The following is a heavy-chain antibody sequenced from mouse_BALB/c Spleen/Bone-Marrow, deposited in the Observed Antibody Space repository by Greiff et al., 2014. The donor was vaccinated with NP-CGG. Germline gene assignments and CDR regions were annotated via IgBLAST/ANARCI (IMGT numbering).Heavy chain of an antibody. J-gene: IGHJ2*01. CDR2: INPSTGYT. Sequence: QVQLKESGAELAKPGASVKMSCKASGYTFTSYWMHWVKQRPGQGLEWIGYINPSTGYTEYNQKFEDKATLTADKSSSTAYMQLSSLTSEDSAVYYCARYGNYGDYFDYWGQGTTLTVSS. D-gene: IGHD2-1*01. CDR1: GYTFTSYW. CDR3: ARYGNYGDYFDY. V-gene: IGHV1-7*01.